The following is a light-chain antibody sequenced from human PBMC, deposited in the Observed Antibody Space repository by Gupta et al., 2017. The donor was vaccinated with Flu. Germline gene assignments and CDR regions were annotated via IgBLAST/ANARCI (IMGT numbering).Light chain of an antibody. CDR3: QLYGSSPAYT. J-gene: IGKJ2*01. CDR1: QTVAGSF. V-gene: IGKV3-20*01. CDR2: GAS. Sequence: RATLSCRASQTVAGSFLAWYQQLPGQAPRLLIYGASTRAPGIPDRFSGSGSGTDFTLTISRLEPEDFAVYYCQLYGSSPAYTFGQGTKLEI.